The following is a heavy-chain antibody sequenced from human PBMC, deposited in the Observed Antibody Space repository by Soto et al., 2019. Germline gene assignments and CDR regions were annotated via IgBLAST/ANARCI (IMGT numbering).Heavy chain of an antibody. CDR3: ARGFATTGYLVDY. D-gene: IGHD3-9*01. J-gene: IGHJ4*02. CDR2: ISGSGSST. Sequence: EVQLLESGGGLVQPGGSLRLSYAASGFTFSNYAMTWVRQAPGKGLQWVSAISGSGSSTKYADSVKGRFTISRDNSKSTLSLQMNSLRGEDTAVYFCARGFATTGYLVDYWGQGTLVTVSS. V-gene: IGHV3-23*01. CDR1: GFTFSNYA.